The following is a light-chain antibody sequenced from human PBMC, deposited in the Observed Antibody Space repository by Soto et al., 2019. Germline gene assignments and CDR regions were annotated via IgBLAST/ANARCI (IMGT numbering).Light chain of an antibody. CDR3: MQATHWHPT. Sequence: DVVMTQSPLSLASTLGQPASISCRSRQSLLYRDGNTYLNWFHQRPGQSPRRLIYKVFNRESGVPDRFSGSGSGTDFTLHITRVEADDVGFYFCMQATHWHPTFGLGTRVELK. CDR2: KVF. J-gene: IGKJ1*01. CDR1: QSLLYRDGNTY. V-gene: IGKV2-30*01.